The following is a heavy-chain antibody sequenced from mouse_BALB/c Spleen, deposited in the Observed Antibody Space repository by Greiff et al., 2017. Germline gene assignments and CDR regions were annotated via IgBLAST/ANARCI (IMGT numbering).Heavy chain of an antibody. J-gene: IGHJ2*01. CDR3: TRRGVSYYFDY. V-gene: IGHV1-69*02. CDR1: GYTFTSYW. CDR2: IYPSDSYT. Sequence: QVQLQQPGAELVRPGASVKLSCKASGYTFTSYWINWVKQRPGQDLEWIGNIYPSDSYTNYNQKFKDKATLTVDKSSSTAYMQLSSLTSEDSAVYYCTRRGVSYYFDYWGQGTTLTVSS.